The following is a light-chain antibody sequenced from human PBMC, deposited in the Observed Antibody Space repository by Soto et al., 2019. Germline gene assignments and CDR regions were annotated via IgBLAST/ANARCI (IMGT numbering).Light chain of an antibody. J-gene: IGKJ1*01. CDR1: QSVSSSY. Sequence: EILMAQSPETLSVSPEERATLSCRASQSVSSSYLAWYQQKPGQAPRLLIYGASSRATGIPDRFSGSGSGTDFTLTISRLEPEDFAVYYCQQYGSSPQTFGQGTNVDIK. V-gene: IGKV3-20*01. CDR3: QQYGSSPQT. CDR2: GAS.